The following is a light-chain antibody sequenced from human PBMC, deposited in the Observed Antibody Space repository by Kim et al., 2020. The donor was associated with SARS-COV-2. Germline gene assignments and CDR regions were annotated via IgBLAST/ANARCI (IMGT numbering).Light chain of an antibody. Sequence: VSPGEGATLSCRASQSVNNNLAWYQQKPGQAPRLLIYDASTRATGIPARFSGSGSGTEFTLTISSLQSEDFAVYYCQQYVDWPHTFGQRTKVDIK. J-gene: IGKJ1*01. V-gene: IGKV3-15*01. CDR1: QSVNNN. CDR2: DAS. CDR3: QQYVDWPHT.